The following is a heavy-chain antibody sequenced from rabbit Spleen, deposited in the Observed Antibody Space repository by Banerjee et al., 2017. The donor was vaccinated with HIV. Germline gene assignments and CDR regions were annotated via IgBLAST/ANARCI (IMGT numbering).Heavy chain of an antibody. J-gene: IGHJ4*01. D-gene: IGHD2-1*01. V-gene: IGHV1S45*01. CDR1: GFSFSSSYY. CDR2: IYTGGSGST. CDR3: ARGSAAMTMVITGYYLSL. Sequence: QEQLEESGGDLVQPEGSLTLTCTASGFSFSSSYYMCWVRQAPGKGLEWIACIYTGGSGSTAYASWAKGRFTVSKTSSTTVTLQLNSLTAADTATYFCARGSAAMTMVITGYYLSLWGPGTLVTVS.